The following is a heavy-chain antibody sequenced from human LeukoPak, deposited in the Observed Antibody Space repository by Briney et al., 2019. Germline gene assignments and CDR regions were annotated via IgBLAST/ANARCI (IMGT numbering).Heavy chain of an antibody. CDR3: AKTKGNTLGALTYYFDY. J-gene: IGHJ4*02. CDR1: GFTFSSYA. D-gene: IGHD1-26*01. CDR2: ISGSGGST. V-gene: IGHV3-23*01. Sequence: GGPLRLSCAPSGFTFSSYAMSWARQAPGKGLEWVSAISGSGGSTYYADSVKGRFTISRDNSKNTLYLQMNSLRAEDAAVYYCAKTKGNTLGALTYYFDYWGQGTLVTVSS.